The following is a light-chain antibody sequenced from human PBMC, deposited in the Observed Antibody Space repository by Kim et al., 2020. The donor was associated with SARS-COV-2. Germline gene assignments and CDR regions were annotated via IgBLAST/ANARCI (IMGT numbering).Light chain of an antibody. CDR2: GAS. J-gene: IGKJ5*01. V-gene: IGKV1-17*01. CDR1: QHIGND. CDR3: LQQRADPIT. Sequence: ASVGDRVTNTCRASQHIGNDLSWYQQNPGRAPKRLIYGASNLQSGVPSRFSGSGSETEFTLTTDSLQPEEFATYTCLQQRADPITFGQGTRLEIK.